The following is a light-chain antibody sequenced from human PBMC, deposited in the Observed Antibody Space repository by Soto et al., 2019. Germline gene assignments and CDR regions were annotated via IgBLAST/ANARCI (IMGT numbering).Light chain of an antibody. CDR1: QSVSSSF. J-gene: IGKJ2*01. CDR2: GAS. CDR3: QQYGSSPYT. V-gene: IGKV3-20*01. Sequence: EILLTQSPGTLSLSPGEGATLSCRASQSVSSSFLAWYQQKPGQAPRLLIYGASSRATGIPDRFSGSGSGTDFTLTISRLEPEDFAVYYCQQYGSSPYTFGQGPRLEIK.